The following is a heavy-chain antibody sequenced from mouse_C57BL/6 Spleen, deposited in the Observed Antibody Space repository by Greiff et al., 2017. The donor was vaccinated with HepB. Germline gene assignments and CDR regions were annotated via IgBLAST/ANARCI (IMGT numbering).Heavy chain of an antibody. J-gene: IGHJ4*01. CDR1: GYSITSGYY. V-gene: IGHV3-6*01. CDR3: ARDGLNYGSLYAMDY. D-gene: IGHD1-1*01. Sequence: EVKLQESGPGLVKPSQSLSLTCSVTGYSITSGYYWNWIRQFPGNKLEWMGYISYDGSNNYNPSLKNRISITRDTSKNQFFLKLNSVTTEDTATYYCARDGLNYGSLYAMDYWGQGTSVTVSS. CDR2: ISYDGSN.